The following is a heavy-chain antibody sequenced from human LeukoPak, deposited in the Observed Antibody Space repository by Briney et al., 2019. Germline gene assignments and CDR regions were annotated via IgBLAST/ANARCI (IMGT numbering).Heavy chain of an antibody. CDR2: IYTSGST. CDR1: GGSISCGSYY. CDR3: ASRKLGNDY. J-gene: IGHJ4*02. D-gene: IGHD7-27*01. V-gene: IGHV4-61*02. Sequence: KSSETLSLTCTVSGGSISCGSYYWSWIRQPAGKGLEWIGRIYTSGSTNYNPSLKSRVTISADTSQNQFSLKLSSVTAADTAVYYCASRKLGNDYWGQGTLVTVSS.